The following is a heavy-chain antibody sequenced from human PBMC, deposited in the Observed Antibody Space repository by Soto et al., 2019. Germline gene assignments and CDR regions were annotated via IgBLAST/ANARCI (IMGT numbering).Heavy chain of an antibody. V-gene: IGHV3-33*01. CDR2: IWYDGSNK. D-gene: IGHD3-22*01. Sequence: LRLSCAASGFTFSSYVMHWVRQAPGKGLEWVAVIWYDGSNKYYADSVKGRFTISRDNSKNTLYLQMNSLRAEDTAVYYCARPHYDSSGYYLPAHFDYWGQGTLVTVS. J-gene: IGHJ4*02. CDR1: GFTFSSYV. CDR3: ARPHYDSSGYYLPAHFDY.